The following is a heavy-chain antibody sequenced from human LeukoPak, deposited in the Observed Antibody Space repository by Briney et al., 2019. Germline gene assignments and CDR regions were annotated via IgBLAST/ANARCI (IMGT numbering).Heavy chain of an antibody. V-gene: IGHV1-18*01. CDR3: ATGPPDSGSYSFNVDY. CDR1: GYTFTSYG. CDR2: ISAYNGNT. J-gene: IGHJ4*02. Sequence: ASVKVSCKASGYTFTSYGISWVRQAPGQGLEWMGWISAYNGNTNYAQKLQGRVTMTEDTSTDTAYMELSSLRSEDTAVYYCATGPPDSGSYSFNVDYWGQGTLVTVSS. D-gene: IGHD1-26*01.